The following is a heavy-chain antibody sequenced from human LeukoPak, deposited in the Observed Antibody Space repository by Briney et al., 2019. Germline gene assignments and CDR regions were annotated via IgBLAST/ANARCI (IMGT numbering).Heavy chain of an antibody. V-gene: IGHV1-2*02. CDR2: INPNSGGT. Sequence: ASVKVSCKASGYTFTGYYMHWVRQAPGQGLEWMGWINPNSGGTNYAQKFQGRVTMTRDTSISTAYMELGRLRSDDTAVYYCARGGSIAARPSDYWGQGTLVTVSS. CDR1: GYTFTGYY. J-gene: IGHJ4*02. CDR3: ARGGSIAARPSDY. D-gene: IGHD6-6*01.